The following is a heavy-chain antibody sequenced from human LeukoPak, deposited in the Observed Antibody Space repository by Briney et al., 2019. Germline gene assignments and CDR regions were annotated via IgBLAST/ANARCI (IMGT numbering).Heavy chain of an antibody. J-gene: IGHJ4*02. V-gene: IGHV5-51*01. CDR1: GYTFTNYW. D-gene: IGHD6-19*01. CDR2: MYPGVSDV. Sequence: GESLKISCTATGYTFTNYWIAWVRQMPGRRLEWLGMMYPGVSDVRYSSSFAGQITISVDRATNTTHLQWSSLKASDTGIYFCARRRYSSGPADYWGQGTQVIASS. CDR3: ARRRYSSGPADY.